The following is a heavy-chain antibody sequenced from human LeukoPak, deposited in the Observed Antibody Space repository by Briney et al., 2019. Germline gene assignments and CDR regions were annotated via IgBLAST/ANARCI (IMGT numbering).Heavy chain of an antibody. D-gene: IGHD3-22*01. J-gene: IGHJ5*02. Sequence: SQTLSLTCSVSGGSISSYYWSWIRQPPGKGLEWIGYIYTSGSTNYNPSLKSRVTISVDTSKNQFSLKLSSVTAADTAVYYCARREASMILGNWFDPWGQGTLVTVSS. CDR2: IYTSGST. CDR3: ARREASMILGNWFDP. V-gene: IGHV4-4*09. CDR1: GGSISSYY.